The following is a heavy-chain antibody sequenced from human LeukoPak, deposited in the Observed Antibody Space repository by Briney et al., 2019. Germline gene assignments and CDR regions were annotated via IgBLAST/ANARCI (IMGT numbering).Heavy chain of an antibody. J-gene: IGHJ4*02. CDR2: ISSSSSTI. V-gene: IGHV3-48*01. CDR3: AKSPIVPASWVRPGFDY. CDR1: GFTFSSYS. Sequence: GGSLRLSCAASGFTFSSYSMNWVRQAPGKGLEWVSYISSSSSTIYYADSVKGRFTISRDNAKNSLYLQMTSLTVDDTAVYYCAKSPIVPASWVRPGFDYWGQGTLVIVSS. D-gene: IGHD2-2*01.